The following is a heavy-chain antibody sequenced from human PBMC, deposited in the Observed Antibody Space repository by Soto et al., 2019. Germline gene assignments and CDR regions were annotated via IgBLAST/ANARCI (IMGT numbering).Heavy chain of an antibody. CDR1: GGSISSYY. CDR2: IYYSGST. D-gene: IGHD3-3*01. CDR3: ARGYDFWSGYSAYYFDY. V-gene: IGHV4-59*01. J-gene: IGHJ4*02. Sequence: PSETLSLTCTVSGGSISSYYWSWIRQPPGKGLEWIGYIYYSGSTNYNPSLKSRVTISVDTSKNQFSLKLSSVTAADTAVYYCARGYDFWSGYSAYYFDYWGQGTLVTVS.